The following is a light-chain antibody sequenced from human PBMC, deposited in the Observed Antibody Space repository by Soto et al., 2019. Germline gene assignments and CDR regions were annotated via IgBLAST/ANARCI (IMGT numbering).Light chain of an antibody. J-gene: IGKJ3*01. Sequence: VMTQTPLSLAVTPGESASISCRSSQSLFNSGDGNTYLDWYLQKPGQPPQLLIYALSYRASGVPGRFSVSGLGTDFTLKISRVEADDVGIYSCMQRLEYPVTFGPGTRVEIK. V-gene: IGKV2-40*01. CDR3: MQRLEYPVT. CDR2: ALS. CDR1: QSLFNSGDGNTY.